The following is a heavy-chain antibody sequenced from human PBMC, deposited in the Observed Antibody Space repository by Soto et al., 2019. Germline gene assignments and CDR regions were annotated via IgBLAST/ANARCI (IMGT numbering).Heavy chain of an antibody. CDR3: ARDAGSGWYNRT. CDR2: IVPILDLI. Sequence: QVQLVQSGAEVKKPGSSVKVSCQASGGTFGSQSFTWVRQAPGQGLEWMGRIVPILDLINYSQKFQDRLTITADKSTSTAYMELSSLTHDDTALYYCARDAGSGWYNRTWGQGTLVTVSS. D-gene: IGHD6-13*01. CDR1: GGTFGSQS. J-gene: IGHJ4*02. V-gene: IGHV1-69*08.